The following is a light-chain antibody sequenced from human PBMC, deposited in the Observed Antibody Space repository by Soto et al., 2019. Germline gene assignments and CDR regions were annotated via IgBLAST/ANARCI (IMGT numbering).Light chain of an antibody. Sequence: VLTQSPDTLSLSPGERATLSCRASQSVSGNSLAWYQQRPGQAPRLLIYDASNRATGTPARFSGSGSGTDFTLTIRRLDADDSAVYCCQHRSDSYTFGQGTTLEIK. CDR3: QHRSDSYT. V-gene: IGKV3-11*01. CDR2: DAS. J-gene: IGKJ2*01. CDR1: QSVSGN.